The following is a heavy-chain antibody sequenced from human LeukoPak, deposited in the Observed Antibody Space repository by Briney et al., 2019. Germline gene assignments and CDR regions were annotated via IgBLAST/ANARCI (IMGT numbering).Heavy chain of an antibody. CDR1: GFTFSSYS. D-gene: IGHD6-13*01. V-gene: IGHV3-21*01. CDR3: ARPSPGCSSSWSYYYYGMDV. J-gene: IGHJ6*02. Sequence: GGSLRLSCAASGFTFSSYSMNWVRQAPGKGLEWVSSISSSGTYIYYADSVKGRFTISRDNAKNSLYLQMNSLRAEDTAVYYCARPSPGCSSSWSYYYYGMDVWGQGTTVTVSS. CDR2: ISSSGTYI.